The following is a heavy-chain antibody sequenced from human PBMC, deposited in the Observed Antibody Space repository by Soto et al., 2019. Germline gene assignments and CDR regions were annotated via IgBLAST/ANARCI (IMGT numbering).Heavy chain of an antibody. V-gene: IGHV4-34*01. D-gene: IGHD5-12*01. Sequence: SETLSLTCAVYGGSFSGYYWSWIRQPPGKGLEWIGEINHSGSTNYNPSLKSRVTISVDTSKNQFSLKLSSVTAADTAVYYCARGVGYSGYDFFDWGQGTLVTVSS. CDR3: ARGVGYSGYDFFD. CDR1: GGSFSGYY. J-gene: IGHJ4*02. CDR2: INHSGST.